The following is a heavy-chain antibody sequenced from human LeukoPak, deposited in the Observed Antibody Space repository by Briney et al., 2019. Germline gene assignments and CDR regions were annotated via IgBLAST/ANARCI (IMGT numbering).Heavy chain of an antibody. Sequence: GGSLRLSCAASGFTFSNYGMHGGRQAPGKGLEWVAVLWYDGSNQYYADSEKGRFTISRDSSKNTLYLQMNSLRAEDTAVYYCARDQGSSWSRGGYFDYWGQGTLVTVSS. CDR3: ARDQGSSWSRGGYFDY. J-gene: IGHJ4*02. CDR2: LWYDGSNQ. D-gene: IGHD6-13*01. V-gene: IGHV3-33*01. CDR1: GFTFSNYG.